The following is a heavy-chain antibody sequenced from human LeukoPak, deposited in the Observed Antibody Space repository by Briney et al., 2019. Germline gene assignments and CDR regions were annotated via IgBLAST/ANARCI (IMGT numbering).Heavy chain of an antibody. CDR2: ISPNSGDT. Sequence: ASVKVSCKTSGYTFYDYQLHWVRQAPGQGPEWMGWISPNSGDTKLTQNFQGRVTMTRDMSISTAYLELTSLRPDDTAVYYCARRDYYGSGSYPYYYQNHMDVWGKGTTVTISS. V-gene: IGHV1-2*02. D-gene: IGHD3-10*01. CDR3: ARRDYYGSGSYPYYYQNHMDV. CDR1: GYTFYDYQ. J-gene: IGHJ6*03.